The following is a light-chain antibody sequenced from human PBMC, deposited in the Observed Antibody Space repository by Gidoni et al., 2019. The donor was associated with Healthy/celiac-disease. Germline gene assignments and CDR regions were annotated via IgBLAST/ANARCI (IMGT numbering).Light chain of an antibody. CDR1: SSDVGGYNY. CDR3: SSYTSSRTLYV. CDR2: EVS. J-gene: IGLJ1*01. V-gene: IGLV2-14*01. Sequence: QSALTQPASLSGSPAQSITISCTGTSSDVGGYNYVSWYQQHPGKAPKLMIYEVSNRPSGVSNRFSGCKSGNTASLTISGLQAEDEADYYCSSYTSSRTLYVFGTGTKVTVL.